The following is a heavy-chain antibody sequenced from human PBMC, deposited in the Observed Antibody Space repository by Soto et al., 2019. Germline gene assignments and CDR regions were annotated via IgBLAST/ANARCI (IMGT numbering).Heavy chain of an antibody. CDR2: ISAYNGNT. J-gene: IGHJ6*02. D-gene: IGHD3-3*01. Sequence: ASVKVSCKASGYTFTSYGISWVRQAPGQGLEWMGWISAYNGNTNYAQKLQGRVTMTTDTSTSTAYMELRSLRSDDTAVYYCARDLHSITIFLSHYGKDVWGQGNTVTVSS. CDR1: GYTFTSYG. V-gene: IGHV1-18*01. CDR3: ARDLHSITIFLSHYGKDV.